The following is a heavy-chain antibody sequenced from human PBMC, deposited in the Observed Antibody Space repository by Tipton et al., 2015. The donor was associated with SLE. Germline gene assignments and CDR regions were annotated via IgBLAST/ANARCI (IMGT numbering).Heavy chain of an antibody. CDR2: IHYRGST. J-gene: IGHJ2*01. D-gene: IGHD2-15*01. Sequence: TLSLTCTVSGGFISGYYWSWVRQPPGQGLEWIGYIHYRGSTNYNPSLKSRVTISLDTSENQFSLKLSSVTAADTAVYYCARDRYCGAGSCFDWYFDLWGRGTLVPVSS. V-gene: IGHV4-59*01. CDR3: ARDRYCGAGSCFDWYFDL. CDR1: GGFISGYY.